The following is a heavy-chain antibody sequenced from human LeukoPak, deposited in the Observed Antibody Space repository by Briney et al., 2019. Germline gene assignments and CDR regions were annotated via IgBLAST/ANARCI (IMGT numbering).Heavy chain of an antibody. V-gene: IGHV3-23*01. CDR3: ALGYCSGGDCYAKPYYFDH. CDR2: ISASGTST. J-gene: IGHJ4*02. CDR1: GFTFSAYA. D-gene: IGHD2-15*01. Sequence: GGSLRLSCAASGFTFSAYAMSWVRQAPGKGLDWVSVISASGTSTYYADSVKGRFTISRDDSQNAVYLQMNSLRAEDTAVYYCALGYCSGGDCYAKPYYFDHWGQGTLVTVSS.